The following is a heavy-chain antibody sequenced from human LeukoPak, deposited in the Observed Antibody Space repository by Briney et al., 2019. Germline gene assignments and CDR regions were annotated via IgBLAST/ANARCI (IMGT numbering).Heavy chain of an antibody. D-gene: IGHD1-26*01. CDR1: GFTFSSYG. V-gene: IGHV3-30*02. Sequence: GGSLRLSCAASGFTFSSYGMHWVRQAPGKGLEWVAFIRYDGSNKYYADSVMGRFTISRDNSKNTLYLQMNSLRPEDTAVYYCAKGGSYRNWFDPWGQGTLVSVSS. CDR2: IRYDGSNK. J-gene: IGHJ5*02. CDR3: AKGGSYRNWFDP.